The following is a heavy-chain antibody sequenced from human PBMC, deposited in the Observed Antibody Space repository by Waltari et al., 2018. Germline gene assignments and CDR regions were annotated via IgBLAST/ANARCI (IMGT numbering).Heavy chain of an antibody. CDR1: GFTVSSNY. CDR2: IYSGGST. Sequence: EVQLVESGGGLIQPGGSLRLSCAASGFTVSSNYMSWVRQAPGKGLEWVSVIYSGGSTYYADSVKGRFTISRDNSKNTLYLQMNSLRAEDTAVYYCARTYYYDSSGYIQAFFDYWGQGTLDTVSS. D-gene: IGHD3-22*01. CDR3: ARTYYYDSSGYIQAFFDY. V-gene: IGHV3-53*01. J-gene: IGHJ4*02.